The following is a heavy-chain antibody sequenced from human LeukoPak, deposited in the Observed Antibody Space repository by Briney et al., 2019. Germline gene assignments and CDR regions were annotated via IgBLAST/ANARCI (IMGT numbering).Heavy chain of an antibody. CDR2: ISAYNGNT. D-gene: IGHD3-10*01. CDR3: ARDYYGSGSYYYGMDV. Sequence: GASVKVSCKASGYTFTSYGISWVRQAPGQGLEWMGWISAYNGNTNYAQKLQGRVTMTTDTSTGTAYMELRSLRSDDTAVYYCARDYYGSGSYYYGMDVWGQGTTVTVSS. CDR1: GYTFTSYG. J-gene: IGHJ6*02. V-gene: IGHV1-18*01.